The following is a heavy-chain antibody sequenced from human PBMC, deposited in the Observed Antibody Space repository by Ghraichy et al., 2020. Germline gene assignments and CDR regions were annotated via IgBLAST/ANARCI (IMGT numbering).Heavy chain of an antibody. D-gene: IGHD1-26*01. V-gene: IGHV4-61*01. J-gene: IGHJ3*02. Sequence: GSLSLTCTVSGGSVSSGSYYWSWIRQPPGKGLEWIGYIYYSGSTNYNPSLKSRVTISVDTSKNQFSLKLSSVTAADTAVYYCARDFHPPLRELNAFDIWGQGTMVTVSS. CDR3: ARDFHPPLRELNAFDI. CDR2: IYYSGST. CDR1: GGSVSSGSYY.